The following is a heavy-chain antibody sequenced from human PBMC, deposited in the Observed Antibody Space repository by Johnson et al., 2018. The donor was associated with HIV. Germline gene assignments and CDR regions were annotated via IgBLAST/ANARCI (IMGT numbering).Heavy chain of an antibody. J-gene: IGHJ3*02. CDR1: GFTFSSYG. CDR3: AKGGLWFGESIDAFDI. V-gene: IGHV3-30*02. Sequence: QVQLVESGGGVVQPGGSLRLSCAASGFTFSSYGMHWVRQAPGKGLEWVAFIRYDGSTKYYADSVKGRFTISRDNSKNTLYLQMNSLRAEDTAVYYCAKGGLWFGESIDAFDIWGQGTMVTVSS. CDR2: IRYDGSTK. D-gene: IGHD3-10*01.